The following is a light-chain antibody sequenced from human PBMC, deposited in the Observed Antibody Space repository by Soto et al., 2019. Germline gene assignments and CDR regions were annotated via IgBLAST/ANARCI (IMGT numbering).Light chain of an antibody. CDR1: QSVSSD. Sequence: EIVMTQSPATLSVSPGERATLSGSASQSVSSDLAWYKQKPAQTPKLLIYVASTRATGIPARFSGSGSGTAFTLPISSMQSADYSAYYCQQYNVWPLPFGGGTKVEFK. V-gene: IGKV3-15*01. J-gene: IGKJ4*01. CDR3: QQYNVWPLP. CDR2: VAS.